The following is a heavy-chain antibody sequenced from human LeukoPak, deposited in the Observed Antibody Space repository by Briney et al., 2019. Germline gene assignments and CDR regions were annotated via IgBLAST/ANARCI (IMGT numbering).Heavy chain of an antibody. J-gene: IGHJ3*02. D-gene: IGHD2-2*01. CDR2: IIPIFGTA. CDR1: GGTFSSYA. Sequence: ASVKVSCKASGGTFSSYAISWVRQAPGQGLEWMGGIIPIFGTANYAQKFQGRVTITADESTSTAYMELSSLRSEDTAVYYCARGWVVGPAFDIWGQGTMVTVSS. CDR3: ARGWVVGPAFDI. V-gene: IGHV1-69*13.